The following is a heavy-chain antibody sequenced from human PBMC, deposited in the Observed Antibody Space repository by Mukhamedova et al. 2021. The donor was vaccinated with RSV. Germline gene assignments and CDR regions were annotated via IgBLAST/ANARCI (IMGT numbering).Heavy chain of an antibody. J-gene: IGHJ6*02. Sequence: GLEWVSDISGSGGSTYYADSVKGWFTISRDNSKNTLYLQMNSLRAEDTAVYYCAHLVDSYYYYGMDVWGQGTTVTVSS. D-gene: IGHD2-2*01. CDR3: AHLVDSYYYYGMDV. V-gene: IGHV3-23*01. CDR2: ISGSGGST.